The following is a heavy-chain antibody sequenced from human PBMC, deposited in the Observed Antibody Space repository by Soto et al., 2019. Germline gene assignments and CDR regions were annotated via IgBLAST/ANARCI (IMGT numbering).Heavy chain of an antibody. V-gene: IGHV3-23*01. CDR1: VFTFSSHA. CDR2: ISGSGDST. CDR3: AKNGYCSSTSCYAPFDY. Sequence: GGSLRLSCAASVFTFSSHAMSWVRQTPGKGLEWVSAISGSGDSTSYVDSVKGRFTISRDNSKNTLYLQMNSLRVEDTAVYYCAKNGYCSSTSCYAPFDYWGQGTLVTVSS. D-gene: IGHD2-2*01. J-gene: IGHJ4*02.